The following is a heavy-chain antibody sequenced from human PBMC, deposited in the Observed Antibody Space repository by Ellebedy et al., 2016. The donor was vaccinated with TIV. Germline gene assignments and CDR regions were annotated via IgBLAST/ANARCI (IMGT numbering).Heavy chain of an antibody. CDR1: GGSISSGGYS. CDR2: IYHSGST. D-gene: IGHD4-23*01. Sequence: MPSETLSLTCAVSGGSISSGGYSWSWIRQPPGKGLEWIGYIYHSGSTYYNPSLKSRVTISVDRSKNQFSLKLSSVTAADTAVYYCARAGKVVTPFDYWGQGTLVTVSS. CDR3: ARAGKVVTPFDY. J-gene: IGHJ4*02. V-gene: IGHV4-30-2*01.